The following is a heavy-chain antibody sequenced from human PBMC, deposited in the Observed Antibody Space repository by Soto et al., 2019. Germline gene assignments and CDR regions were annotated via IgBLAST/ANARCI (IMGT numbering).Heavy chain of an antibody. J-gene: IGHJ4*02. D-gene: IGHD5-12*01. CDR1: GFTVSSKY. V-gene: IGHV3-66*01. CDR3: ARGQGSGYETRYFDF. Sequence: QPGGSLRLSCAASGFTVSSKYMNWVRQAPGKGLEWVSVIYSGGSTYDADFVKGRFTISRDISKNTLYLQMNSLRAEDTAVYYCARGQGSGYETRYFDFWGQGALVTVSS. CDR2: IYSGGST.